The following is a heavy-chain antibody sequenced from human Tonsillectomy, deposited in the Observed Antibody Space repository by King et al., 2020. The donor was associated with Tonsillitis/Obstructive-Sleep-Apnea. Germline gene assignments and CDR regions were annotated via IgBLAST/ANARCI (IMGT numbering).Heavy chain of an antibody. CDR3: TTDPPRYSGYDSN. D-gene: IGHD5-12*01. Sequence: VQLVESGGGLVKPGGSLRLSCAASGFTFSNAWMSWVRQAPGKGLEWVGRIKSKTDGGTTDYAAPVKGRFTISRDDSKNTLYLQMNSLKTEDTAVYYCTTDPPRYSGYDSNWGQGTLVTVSS. CDR2: IKSKTDGGTT. J-gene: IGHJ4*02. CDR1: GFTFSNAW. V-gene: IGHV3-15*01.